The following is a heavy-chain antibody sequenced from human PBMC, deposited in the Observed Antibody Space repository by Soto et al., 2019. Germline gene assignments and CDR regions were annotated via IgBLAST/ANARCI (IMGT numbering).Heavy chain of an antibody. CDR3: ARDLGYCRSGTCYREWFDP. Sequence: QVQLVQSGAEVKKPGASVKVSCEASGYTFTTHGISWVRQAPGRGLEWMGWVSGDNGHTNYAQSLQGRVTMTTDTSTNTAYMELRSLRSDDTAVYYCARDLGYCRSGTCYREWFDPWGQGTLVTVSS. V-gene: IGHV1-18*01. J-gene: IGHJ5*02. D-gene: IGHD2-15*01. CDR1: GYTFTTHG. CDR2: VSGDNGHT.